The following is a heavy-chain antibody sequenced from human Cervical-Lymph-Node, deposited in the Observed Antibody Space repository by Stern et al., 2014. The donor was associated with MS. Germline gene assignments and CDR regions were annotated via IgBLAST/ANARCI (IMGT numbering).Heavy chain of an antibody. Sequence: VQLVESGAEVKKPGASVKVSCKASGYTFTSYGISWVRQAPGQGLEWMGWISAYNGNTNYAQKLQGRVTMTTDTSTSTAYMELRSLRSDDTAVYYCARERDRYYYDSSGYQDYWGQGTLVTVSS. CDR1: GYTFTSYG. CDR3: ARERDRYYYDSSGYQDY. D-gene: IGHD3-22*01. V-gene: IGHV1-18*01. J-gene: IGHJ4*02. CDR2: ISAYNGNT.